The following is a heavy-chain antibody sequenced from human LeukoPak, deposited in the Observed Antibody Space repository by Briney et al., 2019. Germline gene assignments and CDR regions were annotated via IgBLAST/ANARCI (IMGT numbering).Heavy chain of an antibody. CDR3: ARGGYYDFWSGQNWFDP. D-gene: IGHD3-3*01. J-gene: IGHJ5*02. CDR2: IYYSGST. V-gene: IGHV4-61*01. Sequence: SETLSLTCTVSGGSISSSSYYWSWIRQPPGKGLEWIGYIYYSGSTNYNPSLKSRVTISVDTSKNQFSLKLSSVTAADTAVYYCARGGYYDFWSGQNWFDPWGQGTLVTVSS. CDR1: GGSISSSSYY.